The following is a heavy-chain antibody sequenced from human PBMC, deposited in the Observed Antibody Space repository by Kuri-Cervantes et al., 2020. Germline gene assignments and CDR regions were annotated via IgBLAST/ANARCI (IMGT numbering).Heavy chain of an antibody. CDR1: GFTFSNYW. J-gene: IGHJ4*02. CDR2: IKQDGSEK. Sequence: GESLKISCAASGFTFSNYWMSWVRQAPGKGLEWVANIKQDGSEKYYVDSVKGRFTISRDNAKNSLYLQMNSLRAEDTALYYCAKEGRQGTVFGFFDYWGQGTLVTDSS. CDR3: AKEGRQGTVFGFFDY. D-gene: IGHD4-11*01. V-gene: IGHV3-7*03.